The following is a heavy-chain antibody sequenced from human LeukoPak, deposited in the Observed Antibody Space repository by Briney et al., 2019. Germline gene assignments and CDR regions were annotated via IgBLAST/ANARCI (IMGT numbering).Heavy chain of an antibody. CDR1: GGSIRSYY. CDR2: IYISGST. V-gene: IGHV4-4*07. CDR3: ARAPEFSSGWLLDY. Sequence: SETLSLTCTVSGGSIRSYYWSWIRQPAEKGLEWIGRIYISGSTNYNPSLKSRVTMSVDTSKNQFSLKLSSVTAADTAVYYCARAPEFSSGWLLDYWGQGTLVTVSS. D-gene: IGHD6-19*01. J-gene: IGHJ4*02.